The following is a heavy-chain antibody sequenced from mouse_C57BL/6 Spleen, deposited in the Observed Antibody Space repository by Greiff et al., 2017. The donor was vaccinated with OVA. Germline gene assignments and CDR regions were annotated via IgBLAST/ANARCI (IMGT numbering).Heavy chain of an antibody. Sequence: VQRVESGAELVRPGTSVKVSCKASGYAFTNYLIEWVKQRPGQGLEWIGVINPGSGGTNYNEKFKGKATLTADKSSSTAYMQLSSLTSEDSAVYFCARSTTGFDDWGQGTTLTVSS. CDR1: GYAFTNYL. D-gene: IGHD1-1*01. CDR3: ARSTTGFDD. CDR2: INPGSGGT. V-gene: IGHV1-54*01. J-gene: IGHJ2*01.